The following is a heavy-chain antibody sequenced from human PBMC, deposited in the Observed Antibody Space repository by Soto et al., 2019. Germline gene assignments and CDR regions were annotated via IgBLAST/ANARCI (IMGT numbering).Heavy chain of an antibody. V-gene: IGHV1-69*01. CDR2: IIPIFGTA. D-gene: IGHD2-2*01. Sequence: QVQLVQSGAEVKKPGSSVKVSCKASGGTFSSYAISWVRQAPGQGLEWMGGIIPIFGTANYAQKFQGRVTITADESTSTDYMGLSSLRSEDTAVYYCARAYCSSTSCYHPHYYYYGMDVWGQGTTVTVSS. J-gene: IGHJ6*02. CDR3: ARAYCSSTSCYHPHYYYYGMDV. CDR1: GGTFSSYA.